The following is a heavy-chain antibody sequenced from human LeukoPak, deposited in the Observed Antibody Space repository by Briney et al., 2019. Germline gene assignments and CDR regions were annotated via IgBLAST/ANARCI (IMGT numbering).Heavy chain of an antibody. V-gene: IGHV3-7*01. CDR2: IKQDGSEK. Sequence: GGSLRLSCAASGFTFSSYWMSWVRQAPGKGVEGVANIKQDGSEKYYVDSVKGRFTISRDNAKNSLYLQMNSLRAEDTAVYYCAREGSSWYRREIDYWGQGTLVTVSS. J-gene: IGHJ4*02. CDR3: AREGSSWYRREIDY. CDR1: GFTFSSYW. D-gene: IGHD6-13*01.